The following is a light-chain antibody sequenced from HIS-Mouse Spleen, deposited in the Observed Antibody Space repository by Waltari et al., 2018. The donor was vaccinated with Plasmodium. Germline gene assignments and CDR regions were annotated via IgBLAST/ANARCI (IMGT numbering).Light chain of an antibody. CDR3: QQYNNWSFT. V-gene: IGKV3-15*01. CDR2: GAS. CDR1: QRVSST. J-gene: IGKJ3*01. Sequence: EIVMTQSPATLSVSPGERATLSCRASQRVSSTLAWYQQKPGQAPRLLIYGASTRATGIPDRFSGSGAGTEFTLTISSLQSEDFAVYYCQQYNNWSFTVGPGTKVDIK.